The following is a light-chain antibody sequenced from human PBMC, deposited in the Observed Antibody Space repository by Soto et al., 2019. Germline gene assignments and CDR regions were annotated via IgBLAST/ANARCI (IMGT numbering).Light chain of an antibody. V-gene: IGLV4-69*01. CDR3: QTWGTGMGV. J-gene: IGLJ3*02. CDR1: SGHSSYA. Sequence: QDVVTQSPSASASLGASVKLTCTLSSGHSSYAIAWHQQQPEKGPRYLMKLNSDGSHSKGDGIPDRFSGSSSGAERYLTISSLQSEDEADYYCQTWGTGMGVFGGVTKLTVL. CDR2: LNSDGSH.